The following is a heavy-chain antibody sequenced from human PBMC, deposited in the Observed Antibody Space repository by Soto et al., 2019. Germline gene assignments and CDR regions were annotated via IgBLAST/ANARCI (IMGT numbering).Heavy chain of an antibody. V-gene: IGHV3-30*18. D-gene: IGHD2-2*01. J-gene: IGHJ6*02. CDR1: GFTFSSYG. CDR2: ISYDGSNK. CDR3: AKDQLHICSSTSCYAYYYYGMDV. Sequence: PGGSLRLSCAASGFTFSSYGMHWVRQAPGKGLERVAVISYDGSNKYYADSVKGRFTISRDNSKNTLYLQMNSLRAEDTAVYYCAKDQLHICSSTSCYAYYYYGMDVWGQGTTVTVSS.